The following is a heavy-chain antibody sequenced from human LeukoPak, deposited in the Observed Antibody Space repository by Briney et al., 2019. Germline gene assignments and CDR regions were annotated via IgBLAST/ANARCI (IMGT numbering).Heavy chain of an antibody. D-gene: IGHD2-15*01. CDR1: GGSISGYF. Sequence: SETLSLTCTVSGGSISGYFWSWIRQPPGEGPEWIGYIYYRGNTIYNLSLKSRATISVDTSKNLFSLELTSVATADTAVYYCARHADIAAYREGLDVWGRGTTVTVSS. CDR2: IYYRGNT. V-gene: IGHV4-59*01. J-gene: IGHJ6*04. CDR3: ARHADIAAYREGLDV.